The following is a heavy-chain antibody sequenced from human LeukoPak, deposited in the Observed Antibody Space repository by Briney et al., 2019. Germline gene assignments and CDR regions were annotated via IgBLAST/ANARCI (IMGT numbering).Heavy chain of an antibody. Sequence: SETLSLTCAVYGRSFSGYYWSWIRQPPGKGLEWIGEINHSGSTNYNPSLKSRVTISVDTSKNQFSLKLSSVTAADTAVYYCARGALERRGTFFDPWGQGTLVTVSS. CDR1: GRSFSGYY. CDR3: ARGALERRGTFFDP. V-gene: IGHV4-34*01. J-gene: IGHJ5*02. D-gene: IGHD1-1*01. CDR2: INHSGST.